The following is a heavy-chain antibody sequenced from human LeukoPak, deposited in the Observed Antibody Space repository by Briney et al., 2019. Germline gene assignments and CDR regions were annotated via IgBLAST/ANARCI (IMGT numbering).Heavy chain of an antibody. CDR1: GYTFTGYY. J-gene: IGHJ4*02. CDR3: ARGGGVVVPAAIPPFV. Sequence: ASVKVPCKASGYTFTGYYMHWVRQAPGQGLEWMGWINPNSGGANYAQKFQGRVTMTRDTSISTAYMELSRLRSDDTAVYYCARGGGVVVPAAIPPFVWGQGTLVTVSS. V-gene: IGHV1-2*02. CDR2: INPNSGGA. D-gene: IGHD2-2*02.